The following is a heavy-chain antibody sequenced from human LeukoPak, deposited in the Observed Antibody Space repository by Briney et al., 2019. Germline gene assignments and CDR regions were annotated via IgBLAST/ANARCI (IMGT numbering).Heavy chain of an antibody. CDR2: IYYSGST. J-gene: IGHJ4*02. V-gene: IGHV4-61*01. CDR3: ARVGAAAGSLDY. Sequence: PSETLSLTCTVSGGSVSSGSYYWSWIRQPPGKGLEWIGYIYYSGSTDYNPSLKSRFTISVDTSKNQFSLKLSSVTAADTAVYYCARVGAAAGSLDYWGQGTLVTVSS. CDR1: GGSVSSGSYY. D-gene: IGHD6-13*01.